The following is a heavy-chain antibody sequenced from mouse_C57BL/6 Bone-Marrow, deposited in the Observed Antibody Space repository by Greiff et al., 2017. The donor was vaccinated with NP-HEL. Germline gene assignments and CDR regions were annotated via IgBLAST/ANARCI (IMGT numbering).Heavy chain of an antibody. CDR2: ISNGGGST. D-gene: IGHD2-4*01. V-gene: IGHV5-12*01. Sequence: DVMLVESGGGLVQPGGSLKLSCAASGFTFSDYYMYWVRQTPEKRLEWVAYISNGGGSTYYPDTVKGRFTISRDNAKNTLYLQMSRLKSEDTAMYYCARRGLRDWYFDVWGTGTTVTVSS. CDR3: ARRGLRDWYFDV. J-gene: IGHJ1*03. CDR1: GFTFSDYY.